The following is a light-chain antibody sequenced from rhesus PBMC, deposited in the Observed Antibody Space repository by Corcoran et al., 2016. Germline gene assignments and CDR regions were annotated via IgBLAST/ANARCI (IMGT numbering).Light chain of an antibody. Sequence: DAVLTQSPLSLPVTPGQPASISCRSSQSLVHSDGKTYFNWVHQRPGQPPGRLIDQVSNRESGVPDRFSGSGAGTDFTLKISRVEAGVVGIYYCVQGTHVPYTFGQETKVGIK. V-gene: IGKV2S8*01. CDR2: QVS. CDR3: VQGTHVPYT. CDR1: QSLVHSDGKTY. J-gene: IGKJ2*01.